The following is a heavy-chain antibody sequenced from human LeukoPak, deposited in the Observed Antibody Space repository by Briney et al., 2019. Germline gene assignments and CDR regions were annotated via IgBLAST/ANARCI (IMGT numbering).Heavy chain of an antibody. CDR2: INHSGST. J-gene: IGHJ6*03. CDR3: ARGPRGKNGSGSYYRDYYYYYMDV. CDR1: GGSFSGYY. Sequence: SETLPLTCAVYGGSFSGYYWSWIRQPPGKGLEWIGEINHSGSTNYNPSLKSRVTISVDTSKNQFSLKLSSVTAADTAVYYCARGPRGKNGSGSYYRDYYYYYMDVWGKGTTVTVSS. V-gene: IGHV4-34*01. D-gene: IGHD3-10*01.